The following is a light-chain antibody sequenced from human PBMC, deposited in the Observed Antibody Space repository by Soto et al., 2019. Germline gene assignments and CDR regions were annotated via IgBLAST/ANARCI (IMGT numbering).Light chain of an antibody. V-gene: IGKV3-20*01. J-gene: IGKJ1*01. Sequence: EIVLTQSPGTLSLSPGERATLSCRASQSVSSSYLAWYQQKPGQAPRLLIYGASTRATGIPARFSGSGSGTEFNLTVRRLEPEHFPVYYCNQRQSWPRTSGQGTSVDNK. CDR1: QSVSSSY. CDR2: GAS. CDR3: NQRQSWPRT.